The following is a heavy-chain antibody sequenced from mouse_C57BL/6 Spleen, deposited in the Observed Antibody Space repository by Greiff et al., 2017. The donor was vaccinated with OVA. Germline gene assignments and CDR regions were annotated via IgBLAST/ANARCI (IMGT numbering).Heavy chain of an antibody. V-gene: IGHV1-82*01. CDR3: ARSPDGWDAMDD. CDR1: GYAFSSSW. CDR2: IYPGDGDT. J-gene: IGHJ4*01. D-gene: IGHD2-3*01. Sequence: VQLQQSGPELVKPGASVKISCKASGYAFSSSWMNWVKQRPGKGLEWIGRIYPGDGDTNYNGKFKGKATLTADKSSSTAYMQLSSLTSEDSAVDFCARSPDGWDAMDDWGQGTSVTVSS.